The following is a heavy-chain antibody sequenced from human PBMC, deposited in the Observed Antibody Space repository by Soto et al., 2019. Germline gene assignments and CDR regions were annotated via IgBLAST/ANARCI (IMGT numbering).Heavy chain of an antibody. CDR3: ARVAWDYGDYVFIDY. J-gene: IGHJ4*02. D-gene: IGHD4-17*01. CDR1: GYTFTSYG. Sequence: GASVKVSCKASGYTFTSYGISWVRQAPGQGLEWMGWISAYNGNTNYAQKLQGRVTMTTDTSTSTAYMELRSLRSEDTAVYYCARVAWDYGDYVFIDYWGQGTLVTVSS. V-gene: IGHV1-18*04. CDR2: ISAYNGNT.